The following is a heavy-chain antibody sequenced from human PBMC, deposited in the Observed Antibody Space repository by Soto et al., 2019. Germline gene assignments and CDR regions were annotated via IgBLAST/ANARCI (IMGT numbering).Heavy chain of an antibody. J-gene: IGHJ6*02. CDR2: IGTAGDT. V-gene: IGHV3-13*01. D-gene: IGHD3-22*01. Sequence: PGGSLRLSCAASGFTFSSYDMHWVRQATGKGLEWVSAIGTAGDTYYPGSVKGRFTISRENAKDSLYLQMNSLRAGDTAVYYCARDLRYYDSAGMDVWGQGTTVTVSS. CDR1: GFTFSSYD. CDR3: ARDLRYYDSAGMDV.